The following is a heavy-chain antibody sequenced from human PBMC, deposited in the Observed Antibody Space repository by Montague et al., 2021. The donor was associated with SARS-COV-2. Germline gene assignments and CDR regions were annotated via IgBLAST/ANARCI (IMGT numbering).Heavy chain of an antibody. V-gene: IGHV3-33*05. CDR3: ARDLGDYSHGGYGMDV. CDR1: GFTFNNFG. D-gene: IGHD2-15*01. CDR2: ISYDGSIQ. J-gene: IGHJ6*02. Sequence: SLRLSCAASGFTFNNFGMHWVRQAPGQGLEWVAVISYDGSIQYYADSVKGRSTISRDNAKNSLYLQMNSLRAEDTAVYYCARDLGDYSHGGYGMDVWGQGTTVTVSS.